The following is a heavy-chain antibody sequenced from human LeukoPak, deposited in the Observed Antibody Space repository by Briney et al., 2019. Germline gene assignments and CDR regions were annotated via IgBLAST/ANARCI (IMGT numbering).Heavy chain of an antibody. J-gene: IGHJ3*02. CDR1: EFTFSSYW. CDR2: IKQDGSEK. V-gene: IGHV3-7*01. Sequence: GGSLRLSCAASEFTFSSYWMCWVRQAPGKGLEWVADIKQDGSEKYYVDSVEGRFTISRQNAKKSVFLQMNSLRAEDTAVYYCARHRSGGSQDDAFDIWGQGTMVTVSS. CDR3: ARHRSGGSQDDAFDI. D-gene: IGHD2-15*01.